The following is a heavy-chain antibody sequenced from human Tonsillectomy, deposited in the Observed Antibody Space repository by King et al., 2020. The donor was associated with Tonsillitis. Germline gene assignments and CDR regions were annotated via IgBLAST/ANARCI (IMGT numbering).Heavy chain of an antibody. CDR3: AKDRGSYCSGGSCYPGADYLDY. Sequence: VQLVESGGGLVQPGGSLRLSCAASGFTFSSYAMSWVRQAPGKGLAWVSAISVSCGSTYYADSVKGRFTISRDNSKNTLYLQMNSLRAEDTAVYYCAKDRGSYCSGGSCYPGADYLDYWGQGTLVTVSS. V-gene: IGHV3-23*04. D-gene: IGHD2-15*01. CDR1: GFTFSSYA. CDR2: ISVSCGST. J-gene: IGHJ4*02.